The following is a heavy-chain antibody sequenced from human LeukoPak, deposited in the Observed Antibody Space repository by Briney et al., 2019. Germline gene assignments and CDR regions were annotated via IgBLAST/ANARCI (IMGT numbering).Heavy chain of an antibody. CDR2: ISGSGAST. CDR3: AQGDTWFDP. V-gene: IGHV3-23*01. D-gene: IGHD3-16*01. J-gene: IGHJ5*02. Sequence: GGSLRLSCAASGFTFSTYAMSWVRQAPGKGLEWVSLISGSGASTYYADSVKGRFTISRDNSKNTLYLQMNSLRAEDTAVYYCAQGDTWFDPWGQGTLVTVPS. CDR1: GFTFSTYA.